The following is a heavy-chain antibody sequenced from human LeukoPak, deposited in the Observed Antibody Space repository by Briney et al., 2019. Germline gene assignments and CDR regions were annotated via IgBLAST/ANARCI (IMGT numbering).Heavy chain of an antibody. V-gene: IGHV3-23*01. CDR1: GFTFSSYA. D-gene: IGHD3-10*01. J-gene: IGHJ4*02. CDR3: AKEANLAGYFDH. Sequence: GGSLRLSCAASGFTFSSYAMRWVRQAPGKGLEWISSISGSGGSKNSADSVKGRFTISRDNSKNTLYLQMNSLRAEDTAVYYCAKEANLAGYFDHWGQGTLVTVSS. CDR2: ISGSGGSK.